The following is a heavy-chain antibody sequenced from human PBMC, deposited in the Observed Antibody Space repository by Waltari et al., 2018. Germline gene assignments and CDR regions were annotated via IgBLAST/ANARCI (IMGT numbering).Heavy chain of an antibody. D-gene: IGHD1-1*01. Sequence: QVQLVQSGAEVKKPGASVEISCKASGYTFTRYYMHWVRQAPGQGLEWMGVINPRGGNTKYAQKFQGRVSMTGDTSTTTVYMELSRLRSEDTAVYYWARDLYPGGYPSTGTTPWYYYGMDVWGQGP. CDR3: ARDLYPGGYPSTGTTPWYYYGMDV. V-gene: IGHV1-46*01. CDR2: INPRGGNT. CDR1: GYTFTRYY. J-gene: IGHJ6*02.